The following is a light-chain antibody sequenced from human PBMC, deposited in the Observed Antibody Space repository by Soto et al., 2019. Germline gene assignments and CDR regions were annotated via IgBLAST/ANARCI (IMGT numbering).Light chain of an antibody. Sequence: QSELTQPPSVSAAAGQKVTISCSGSSSNIGDNYVSWYQQVPGTAPKLLIYDNDQRSSGTPDRFSAYKSGTSATLGITGLQTGDEADYYCGTLDSRLGVALFGGGPQLNVL. CDR2: DND. J-gene: IGLJ7*01. CDR1: SSNIGDNY. V-gene: IGLV1-51*01. CDR3: GTLDSRLGVAL.